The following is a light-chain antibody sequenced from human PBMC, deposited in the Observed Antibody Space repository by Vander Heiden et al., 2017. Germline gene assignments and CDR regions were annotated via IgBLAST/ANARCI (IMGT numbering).Light chain of an antibody. CDR2: GAS. CDR3: QQSYNMFS. J-gene: IGKJ4*01. V-gene: IGKV1-39*01. Sequence: DIQLSQSPPSLSASVGDRVTITCRSSRDIRTYLNWYHQKRGESPKLLIYGASTVHSGVPSRLSGSGSATHSTLTINGLQVDDVGTYFCQQSYNMFSFGAGTQV. CDR1: RDIRTY.